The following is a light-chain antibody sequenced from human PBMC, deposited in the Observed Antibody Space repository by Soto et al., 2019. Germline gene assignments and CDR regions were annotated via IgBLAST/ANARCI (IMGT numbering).Light chain of an antibody. V-gene: IGKV3-15*01. CDR2: AAS. CDR1: QSVSGN. J-gene: IGKJ3*01. Sequence: DIVMTQSPATLSVSPGDRVTLSCRASQSVSGNLAWYQQKPGQAPRLLIYAASTRATGIPARFSGSASGTDFNLTISSLQSEDFAVYHCQQYKTWPPLFGPGTKVDIK. CDR3: QQYKTWPPL.